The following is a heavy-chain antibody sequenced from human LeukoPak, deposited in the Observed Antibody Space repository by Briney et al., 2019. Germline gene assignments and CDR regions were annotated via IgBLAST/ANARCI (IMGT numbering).Heavy chain of an antibody. CDR2: ISYTRTT. D-gene: IGHD3-3*01. V-gene: IGHV4-59*01. CDR3: ASYLGGPATNRYFDL. J-gene: IGHJ2*01. CDR1: GGSISSYY. Sequence: PSETLSLTCSVSGGSISSYYWTWIRQPPGKGLEWIGYISYTRTTNYNPSLKSRVTISIDTSKNQSSLRLSSVTAADTAAYYCASYLGGPATNRYFDLWGRGTLVTVSS.